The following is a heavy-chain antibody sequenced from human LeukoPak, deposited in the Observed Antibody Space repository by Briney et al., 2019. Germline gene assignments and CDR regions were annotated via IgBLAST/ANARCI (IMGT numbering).Heavy chain of an antibody. CDR1: GFMFSAYD. Sequence: GSLRLSCAASGFMFSAYDMHWVRQAPGKGPEGVAVVSSDGSRKYYADSVNGRFTVSRDNSKDTLYLQMNSLRAEDTAIYYCARDPHTGNGFYYYWGQGSLVTVSS. J-gene: IGHJ4*02. CDR2: VSSDGSRK. CDR3: ARDPHTGNGFYYY. V-gene: IGHV3-30*04. D-gene: IGHD3-22*01.